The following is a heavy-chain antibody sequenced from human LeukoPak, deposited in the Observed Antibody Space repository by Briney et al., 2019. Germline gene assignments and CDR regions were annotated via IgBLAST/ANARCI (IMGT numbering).Heavy chain of an antibody. J-gene: IGHJ4*02. CDR3: ASEPYGSGSKIDN. Sequence: SETLSLTCTVSSGSIGTYYWRWIRQPPGKGLEWIGYIHYSGSTNYNPSLKSRVTMSVDRSKNQFSLRLTSVTAVDTAVYYCASEPYGSGSKIDNWGQGTLVTVSS. CDR2: IHYSGST. V-gene: IGHV4-59*01. CDR1: SGSIGTYY. D-gene: IGHD3-10*01.